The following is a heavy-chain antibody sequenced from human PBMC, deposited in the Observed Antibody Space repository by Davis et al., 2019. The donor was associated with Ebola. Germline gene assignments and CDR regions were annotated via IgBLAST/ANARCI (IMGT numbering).Heavy chain of an antibody. CDR3: ARQLFGAYWYFDL. V-gene: IGHV3-30-3*01. J-gene: IGHJ2*01. CDR1: GFTFSSSA. Sequence: GESLKISCAASGFTFSSSAMHWVRQAPGKGLEWVAVISYDGSNKYYADSVKGRFTISRDNSKNTLYLQMNSLRAEDTAVYYCARQLFGAYWYFDLWGRGTLVTVSS. CDR2: ISYDGSNK. D-gene: IGHD3-10*02.